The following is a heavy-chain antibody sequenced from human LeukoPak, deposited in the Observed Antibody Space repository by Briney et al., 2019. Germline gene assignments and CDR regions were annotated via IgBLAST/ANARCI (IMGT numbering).Heavy chain of an antibody. CDR1: GFTFSSYG. Sequence: GGSLRLSCAASGFTFSSYGMHWVRQAPGKGLEWVAVISYDGSNKYYADSVKGRFTISRDNSKNTLYLQMNSLRAEDTAVYYCAKFSRTPIAVAGPFDYWGQGTLVTVSS. J-gene: IGHJ4*02. CDR3: AKFSRTPIAVAGPFDY. CDR2: ISYDGSNK. V-gene: IGHV3-30*18. D-gene: IGHD6-19*01.